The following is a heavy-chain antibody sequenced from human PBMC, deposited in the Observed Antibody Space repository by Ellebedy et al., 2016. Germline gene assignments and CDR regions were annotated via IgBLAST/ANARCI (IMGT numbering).Heavy chain of an antibody. J-gene: IGHJ4*02. CDR1: EFTFSSYW. V-gene: IGHV3-74*01. CDR2: INVDGGTT. CDR3: ARSSLGRSSWTLDN. Sequence: HTGGSLRLSCAASEFTFSSYWMNWVRQAPGKGLLWVSRINVDGGTTTYADSVKGRFTISRDNARNTLYLQMNSLRAEDTAVYYCARSSLGRSSWTLDNWGQGTLVTVSS. D-gene: IGHD6-13*01.